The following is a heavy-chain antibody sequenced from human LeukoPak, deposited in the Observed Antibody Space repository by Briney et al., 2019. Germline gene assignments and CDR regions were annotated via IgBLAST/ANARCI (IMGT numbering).Heavy chain of an antibody. J-gene: IGHJ4*02. D-gene: IGHD3-10*01. V-gene: IGHV4-59*01. Sequence: SGTLSLTCTVSGGSISSYYWSWIRQPPGKGLGWIGYIYYSGSTNYNPSLKSRVTISVDTSKNQFSLKLSSVTAADTAVYYCASLGKAYWGQGTLVTVSS. CDR2: IYYSGST. CDR1: GGSISSYY. CDR3: ASLGKAY.